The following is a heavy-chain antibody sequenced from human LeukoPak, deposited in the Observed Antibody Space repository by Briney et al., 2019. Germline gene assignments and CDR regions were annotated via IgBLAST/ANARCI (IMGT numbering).Heavy chain of an antibody. J-gene: IGHJ4*02. CDR3: ARSSGWYWDYFDY. V-gene: IGHV3-53*01. CDR2: IYSGGST. D-gene: IGHD6-19*01. Sequence: GGSLRLSCAASGLTVSSNYMSWVRQAPWKGLEWVSVIYSGGSTYYADSVKGRFTISRDNSKNTLYLQMNSLRAEDTAVYYCARSSGWYWDYFDYWGQGTLVTVSS. CDR1: GLTVSSNY.